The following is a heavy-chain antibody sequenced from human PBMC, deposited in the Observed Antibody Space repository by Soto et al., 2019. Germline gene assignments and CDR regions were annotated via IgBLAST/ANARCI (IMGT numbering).Heavy chain of an antibody. CDR2: ISSSSSTI. CDR3: ARDSFALVDTAMVGPNFGDMDV. J-gene: IGHJ6*02. D-gene: IGHD5-18*01. Sequence: PGGSLRLSCAASGFTFSSYSMNWVRQAPGKGLEWVSYISSSSSTIYYADSVKGRFTISRDNAKNSLYLQMNSLRDEDTAVYYCARDSFALVDTAMVGPNFGDMDVWGQGTTVTVSS. CDR1: GFTFSSYS. V-gene: IGHV3-48*02.